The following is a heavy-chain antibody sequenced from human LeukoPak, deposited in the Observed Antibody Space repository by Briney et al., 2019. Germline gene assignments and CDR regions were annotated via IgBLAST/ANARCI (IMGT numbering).Heavy chain of an antibody. V-gene: IGHV3-9*03. D-gene: IGHD3-9*01. CDR2: ISWNSGSI. J-gene: IGHJ4*02. CDR1: GFTFDDYA. Sequence: GGSLRLSCAASGFTFDDYAMHWVRQAPGKGLEWDSGISWNSGSIGYADSVKGRFTISRDNAKNSLYLQMNSLRAEDMALYYCAKTPLADDILTGLGYFDYWGQGTLVTVS. CDR3: AKTPLADDILTGLGYFDY.